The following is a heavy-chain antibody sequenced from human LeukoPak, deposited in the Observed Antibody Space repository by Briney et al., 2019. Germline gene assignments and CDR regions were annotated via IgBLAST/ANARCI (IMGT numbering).Heavy chain of an antibody. V-gene: IGHV1-2*02. J-gene: IGHJ4*02. D-gene: IGHD3-3*01. CDR1: GYTFTGYY. CDR3: ARDKSHDVFWSGYPDY. CDR2: INPNSGGT. Sequence: ASVKVSCKASGYTFTGYYMHWVRQAPGQGLEWMGWINPNSGGTNYAQKFQGRVTMTRDTSISTAYMELSRLKSDDTAVYYCARDKSHDVFWSGYPDYWGQGTLVTVSS.